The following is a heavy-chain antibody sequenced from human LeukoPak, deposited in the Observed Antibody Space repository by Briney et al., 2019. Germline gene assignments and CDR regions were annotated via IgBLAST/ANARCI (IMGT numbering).Heavy chain of an antibody. CDR1: GYTFTGYY. CDR2: INPNSGGT. Sequence: GASVKVSCKASGYTFTGYYMHWVRQAPGQGLEWMGWINPNSGGTNYAQKFQGRVTMTRDTSISTAYMELSRLRSDDTAVYYCARVLDRHGPGSYPNYWGQGTLVTVSS. D-gene: IGHD3-10*01. CDR3: ARVLDRHGPGSYPNY. J-gene: IGHJ4*02. V-gene: IGHV1-2*02.